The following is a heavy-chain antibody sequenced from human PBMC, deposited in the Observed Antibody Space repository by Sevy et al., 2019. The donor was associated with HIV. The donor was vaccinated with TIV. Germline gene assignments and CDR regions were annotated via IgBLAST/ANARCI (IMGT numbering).Heavy chain of an antibody. J-gene: IGHJ6*02. CDR3: ARDHVKDGDLGDYYYFAMDV. CDR2: ISGSGSYI. D-gene: IGHD4-17*01. V-gene: IGHV3-11*01. CDR1: GFTLSDYY. Sequence: GGSLRLSCADSGFTLSDYYMSWIRQAPGKGLEWVSYISGSGSYIYYAHSVKGRFSVSRDNAKNSLYLQMNSLRAEDTAVYYCARDHVKDGDLGDYYYFAMDVWGQGTTVTVSS.